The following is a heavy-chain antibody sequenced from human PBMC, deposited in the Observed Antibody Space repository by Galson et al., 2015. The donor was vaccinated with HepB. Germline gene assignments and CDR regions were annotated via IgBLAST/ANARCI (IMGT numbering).Heavy chain of an antibody. V-gene: IGHV1-3*04. CDR3: AREQWLVPAY. CDR2: INTGNGNT. J-gene: IGHJ4*02. CDR1: GYSFTSYD. Sequence: SVKVSCKASGYSFTSYDMHWVRQAPGQRLEWMGWINTGNGNTKYSQKFQGRVTITRDTSASTAYMELSSLRSEDTAVYYCAREQWLVPAYWGQGTLVTVSS. D-gene: IGHD6-19*01.